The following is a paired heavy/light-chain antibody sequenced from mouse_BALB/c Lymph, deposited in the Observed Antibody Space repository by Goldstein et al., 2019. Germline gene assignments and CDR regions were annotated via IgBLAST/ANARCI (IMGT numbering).Light chain of an antibody. CDR2: STS. Sequence: QIVLTQSPAIMSASPGEKVTLTCSASSSVSSSYLYWYQQKPGSSPKLWIYSTSNLASGVPARFSGSGSGTSYSLTISSMEAEDAASYFCHQWSSYPFTFGSGTKLEIK. CDR3: HQWSSYPFT. J-gene: IGKJ4*01. V-gene: IGKV4-79*01. CDR1: SSVSSSY.
Heavy chain of an antibody. CDR2: IFPGSGNT. V-gene: IGHV1-66*01. D-gene: IGHD2-14*01. CDR3: ARRDYRYDGYAMDY. J-gene: IGHJ4*01. CDR1: GYSFTSYY. Sequence: QVQLQQSGPELVKPGASVKISCKASGYSFTSYYIHWVKQRPGQGLEWIGWIFPGSGNTKYNEKFKGKATLTADTSSSTAYMQLSSLTSEDSAVYFCARRDYRYDGYAMDYWGQGTSVTVSS.